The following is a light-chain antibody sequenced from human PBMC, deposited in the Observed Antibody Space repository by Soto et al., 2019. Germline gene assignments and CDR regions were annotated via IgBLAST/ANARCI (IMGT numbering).Light chain of an antibody. J-gene: IGLJ1*01. Sequence: QSVLTQPASVSGSPGQSITISCTGTSSDVGGYNYVSWYQQHPGKVPKLIIHEVSNRPSGVSNRFSGSKSGNTASLTISGLQTEDEADYYCSSHGGSSPFYVFGTGTK. V-gene: IGLV2-14*01. CDR1: SSDVGGYNY. CDR2: EVS. CDR3: SSHGGSSPFYV.